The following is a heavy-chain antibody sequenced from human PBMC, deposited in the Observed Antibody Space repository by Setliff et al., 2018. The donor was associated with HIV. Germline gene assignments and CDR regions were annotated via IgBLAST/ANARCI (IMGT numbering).Heavy chain of an antibody. V-gene: IGHV4-34*01. D-gene: IGHD3-22*01. CDR2: INRGGST. CDR1: GGSFSDYY. J-gene: IGHJ4*02. Sequence: SETLSLTCAVYGGSFSDYYWSWIRQPPGKGLEWIGEINRGGSTNYNPSLKSRVTISLDTSKRQFSLKLSSVTAADTAVYYCARALGYYYDSSGYVDYWGQGTLVTGS. CDR3: ARALGYYYDSSGYVDY.